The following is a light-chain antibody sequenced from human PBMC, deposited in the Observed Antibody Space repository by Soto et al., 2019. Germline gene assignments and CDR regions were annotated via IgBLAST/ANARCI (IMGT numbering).Light chain of an antibody. CDR1: SSDVGGYNY. CDR2: DVS. Sequence: QSALTQAASVSGSPGQSITISRTGTSSDVGGYNYVSWYQQHPGKAPKLMIYDVSNRPSGVSNRFSGSKSGNTASLTISGLQAVDEADSYCSSYTSSSTRVFGTGTKLTVL. V-gene: IGLV2-14*01. J-gene: IGLJ1*01. CDR3: SSYTSSSTRV.